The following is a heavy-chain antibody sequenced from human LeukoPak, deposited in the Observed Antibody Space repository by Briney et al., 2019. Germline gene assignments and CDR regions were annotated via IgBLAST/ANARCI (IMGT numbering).Heavy chain of an antibody. J-gene: IGHJ6*02. D-gene: IGHD2-2*01. CDR1: GYTFTSYG. V-gene: IGHV1-18*01. CDR3: ARDRYCSSTSCYFWSGYFYYYYGMDV. Sequence: ASVTVSCKASGYTFTSYGISWVRQAPGQGLEWMGWISAYNGNTNYAQKLQGRVTMTTDTSTSTAYMELRSLRSDDTAVYYCARDRYCSSTSCYFWSGYFYYYYGMDVWGQGTTVTVSS. CDR2: ISAYNGNT.